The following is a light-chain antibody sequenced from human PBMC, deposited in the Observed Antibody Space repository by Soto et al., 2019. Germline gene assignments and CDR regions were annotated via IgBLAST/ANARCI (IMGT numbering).Light chain of an antibody. Sequence: QSVLTQPASVSGSPGQSITISCTGTSSDVGGYNYVSWYQQHPGKAPKLMIYEVSNRPSGVSNRFSGSKSGNTASLTISGLQAEDEADYYCSSDTSTSALLFGGGTKLTVL. CDR1: SSDVGGYNY. CDR3: SSDTSTSALL. J-gene: IGLJ2*01. V-gene: IGLV2-14*01. CDR2: EVS.